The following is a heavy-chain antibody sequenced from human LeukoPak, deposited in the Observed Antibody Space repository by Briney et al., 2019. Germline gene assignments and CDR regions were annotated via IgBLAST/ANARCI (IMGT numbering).Heavy chain of an antibody. CDR3: ARCIAAARPDYYFDY. CDR1: GFTFSDYY. V-gene: IGHV3-11*01. Sequence: GGSLRLSCAASGFTFSDYYMSWIRQAPGKGLEWVSYISSSGSTIYYADSVKGRFTISRDNAKNSLYLQMNSLRAEDTAVYYCARCIAAARPDYYFDYWGQGTLVTVSS. CDR2: ISSSGSTI. D-gene: IGHD6-13*01. J-gene: IGHJ4*02.